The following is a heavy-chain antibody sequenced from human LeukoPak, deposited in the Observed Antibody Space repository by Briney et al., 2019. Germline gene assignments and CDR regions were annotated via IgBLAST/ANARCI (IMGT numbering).Heavy chain of an antibody. Sequence: GGSLRLSCAAAGFAFSSYWMTWVRQAPGKGLEWVANIKQDGSDKYYVDSVKGRFTVSRDNAKNSLYLEMNSLRADDTAVYYCARGASWNYYYYMDVWGKGTTVTVSS. CDR2: IKQDGSDK. CDR1: GFAFSSYW. CDR3: ARGASWNYYYYMDV. J-gene: IGHJ6*03. V-gene: IGHV3-7*01. D-gene: IGHD2-2*01.